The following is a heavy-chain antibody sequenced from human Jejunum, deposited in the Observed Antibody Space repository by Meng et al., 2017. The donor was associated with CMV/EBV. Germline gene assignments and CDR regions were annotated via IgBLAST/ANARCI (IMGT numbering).Heavy chain of an antibody. CDR1: GYTFNNYG. V-gene: IGHV1-18*01. CDR2: ISAYNGNT. J-gene: IGHJ4*02. CDR3: ARVEVGITSGDY. D-gene: IGHD1-26*01. Sequence: RLVRVGVKVKKPWASGRVSCKAIGYTFNNYGITWVRQAPGQGLEWMGWISAYNGNTNYAQTLQGRLTMTTDKSTSTAYMELRSLKSDDKAVYYCARVEVGITSGDYWGQGTLVTVSS.